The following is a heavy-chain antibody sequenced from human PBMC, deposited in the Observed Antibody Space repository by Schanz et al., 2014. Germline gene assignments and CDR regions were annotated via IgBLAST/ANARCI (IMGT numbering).Heavy chain of an antibody. D-gene: IGHD3-9*01. CDR2: IDGKSTTV. J-gene: IGHJ4*02. V-gene: IGHV3-48*04. CDR1: GFTFSSYA. CDR3: AKQIHYYILTGTRT. Sequence: EVQLLESGGGLVQPGGSLRLSCAASGFTFSSYAMSWVRQAPGKGLEWLSYIDGKSTTVYYADSVKGRFTISRDNAKNSLYLQMNSLRSEDTAVFYCAKQIHYYILTGTRTWGQGTLVTVSS.